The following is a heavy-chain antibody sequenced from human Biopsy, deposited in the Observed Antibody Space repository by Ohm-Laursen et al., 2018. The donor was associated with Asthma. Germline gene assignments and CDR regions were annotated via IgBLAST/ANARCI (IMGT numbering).Heavy chain of an antibody. CDR3: ARAGESDLVGGLDV. CDR1: GFTFTTYG. J-gene: IGHJ6*02. D-gene: IGHD2-21*01. CDR2: IAWDGINS. V-gene: IGHV3-30*03. Sequence: SLRLSCAASGFTFTTYGMHWVRQAPGKGLEWVAFIAWDGINSYYADSVKGRFTISRDDSRNTLYLQKNSLRADDTAVYYCARAGESDLVGGLDVWGQGTTVIVS.